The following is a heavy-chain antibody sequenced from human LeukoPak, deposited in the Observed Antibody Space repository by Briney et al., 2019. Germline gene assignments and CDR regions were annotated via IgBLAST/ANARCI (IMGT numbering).Heavy chain of an antibody. CDR2: ISWNSGSI. V-gene: IGHV3-9*01. CDR1: GFTFDDYA. CDR3: AKDTFGNLRSIFDY. J-gene: IGHJ4*02. Sequence: PGGSLRLSCAASGFTFDDYAMHWARQAPGKGLEWVSGISWNSGSIGYGDSVKGRFTISRDNAKNALYLQMNSLRAEDTALYYCAKDTFGNLRSIFDYWGQATLVTVSS. D-gene: IGHD1-14*01.